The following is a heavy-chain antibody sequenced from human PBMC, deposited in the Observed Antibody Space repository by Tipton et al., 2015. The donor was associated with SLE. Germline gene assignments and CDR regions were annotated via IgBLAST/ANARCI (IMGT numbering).Heavy chain of an antibody. D-gene: IGHD3-22*01. CDR3: ARRLSAYDKKCFDL. CDR1: GGSISSGDYY. Sequence: TLSLTCTVSGGSISSGDYYWSWIRQPPGKGLEWIGYIYYNGSTYYNPSLKSRVTISVDTSKNQFSLKLSSVTAADTAVYYCARRLSAYDKKCFDLWGRGTLVTVSS. V-gene: IGHV4-30-4*01. CDR2: IYYNGST. J-gene: IGHJ2*01.